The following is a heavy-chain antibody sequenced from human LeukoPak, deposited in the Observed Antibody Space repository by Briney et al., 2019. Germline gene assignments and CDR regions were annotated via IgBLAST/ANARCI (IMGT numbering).Heavy chain of an antibody. J-gene: IGHJ5*02. CDR2: ISGSGGST. D-gene: IGHD3-10*01. V-gene: IGHV3-23*01. CDR3: AKDPEGYGSGSLWFDP. Sequence: GGSLRLSCAASGFTFSSYAMSWARQAPGKGLEWVSAISGSGGSTYYADSVKGRFTISRDNSKNTLYLQMNSLRAEDTAVYYCAKDPEGYGSGSLWFDPWGQGTLVTVSS. CDR1: GFTFSSYA.